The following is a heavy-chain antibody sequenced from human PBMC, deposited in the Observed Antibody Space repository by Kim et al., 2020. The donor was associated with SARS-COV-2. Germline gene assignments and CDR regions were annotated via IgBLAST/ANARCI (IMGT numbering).Heavy chain of an antibody. D-gene: IGHD2-2*01. CDR2: INHSGST. CDR3: ARYIGYCSSTSCYGNWFDP. CDR1: GGSFSGYY. Sequence: SETLSLTCAVYGGSFSGYYWSWIRQPPGKGLEWIGEINHSGSTNYNPSLKSRVTISVDTSKNQFSLKLSSVTAADTAVYYCARYIGYCSSTSCYGNWFDPWGQGTLVTVSS. V-gene: IGHV4-34*01. J-gene: IGHJ5*02.